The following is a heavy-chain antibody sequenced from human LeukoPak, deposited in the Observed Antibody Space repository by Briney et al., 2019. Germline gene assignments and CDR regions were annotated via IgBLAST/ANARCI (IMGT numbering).Heavy chain of an antibody. Sequence: SETLSLTCTVSGGSISSGGYYWSWIRQHPGRGLEWIGYISYSGSTYYNPSLKSRVTISVDTSRNQFSLKLSSVTAADTAVYYCARDLGYCTSTSCRYFDFWGQGTLVTISS. CDR3: ARDLGYCTSTSCRYFDF. D-gene: IGHD2-2*01. CDR1: GGSISSGGYY. CDR2: ISYSGST. V-gene: IGHV4-31*03. J-gene: IGHJ4*02.